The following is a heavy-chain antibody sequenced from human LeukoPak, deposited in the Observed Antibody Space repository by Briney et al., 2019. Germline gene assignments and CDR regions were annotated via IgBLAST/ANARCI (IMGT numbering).Heavy chain of an antibody. V-gene: IGHV3-21*01. J-gene: IGHJ4*02. CDR2: ISSSDTYI. CDR3: ARLSTAVADNDN. Sequence: PGGSLRLSCAASGLTFSSYSMNWVRQAPGKGLEWVSSISSSDTYIYHADSVKGRFTISRDNAKNSLYLQMNSLRAEDTAVYYCARLSTAVADNDNWGQGTLVTVSS. CDR1: GLTFSSYS. D-gene: IGHD6-13*01.